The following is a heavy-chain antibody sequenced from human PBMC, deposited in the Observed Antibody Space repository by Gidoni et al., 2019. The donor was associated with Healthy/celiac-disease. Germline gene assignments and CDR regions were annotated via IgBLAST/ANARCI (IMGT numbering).Heavy chain of an antibody. D-gene: IGHD1-26*01. J-gene: IGHJ4*02. CDR2: ISGSGGST. CDR1: GFTFSSYA. CDR3: AKDLLEWEPNYFDY. V-gene: IGHV3-23*01. Sequence: EVQLLESGGGLVQSGGSLRLSGAASGFTFSSYAMSWVRQAPGKGLGWVSAISGSGGSTYYADSVKGRFTISRDNSKNTLYLQMNSLRAEDTAVYYCAKDLLEWEPNYFDYWCQGTLVTVSS.